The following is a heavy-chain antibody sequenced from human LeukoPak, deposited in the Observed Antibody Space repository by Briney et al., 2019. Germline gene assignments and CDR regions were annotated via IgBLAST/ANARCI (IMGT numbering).Heavy chain of an antibody. CDR2: ISWDGGST. CDR3: AKDIIAGRYCGGHCYYGVGAFDI. J-gene: IGHJ3*02. V-gene: IGHV3-43*01. D-gene: IGHD2-21*02. CDR1: GFTFDDYT. Sequence: GGFLRLSCAASGFTFDDYTMRWVRQAPGEGLEWVSLISWDGGSTYYADSVKGRFIISRDYRKNSLYLQMNMLRTEDTALYYCAKDIIAGRYCGGHCYYGVGAFDIWGQGTMVTVSS.